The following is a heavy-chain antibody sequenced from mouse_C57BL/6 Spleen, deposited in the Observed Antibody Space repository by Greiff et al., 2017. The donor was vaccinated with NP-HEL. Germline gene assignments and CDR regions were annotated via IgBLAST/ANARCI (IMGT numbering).Heavy chain of an antibody. V-gene: IGHV8-12*01. CDR1: GFSLSTSGMG. Sequence: QVTLNVSGPGILQSSQTLSLTCSFSGFSLSTSGMGVSWIRQPSGKGLEWLAHIYWDDDKRYNPSLKSRLTISKDTSRNQVFLKITSVDTADTATYYCARKGYYLDYWGQGTTLTVSS. CDR3: ARKGYYLDY. CDR2: IYWDDDK. J-gene: IGHJ2*01.